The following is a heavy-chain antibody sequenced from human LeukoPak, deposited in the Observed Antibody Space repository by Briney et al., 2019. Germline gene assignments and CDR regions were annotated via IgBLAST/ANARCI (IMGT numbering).Heavy chain of an antibody. J-gene: IGHJ4*02. CDR2: INHSGST. D-gene: IGHD3-10*01. V-gene: IGHV4-34*01. CDR3: ARGFGWHPSNYFDY. Sequence: SETLSLTCAAYGGSFSGYYWSWIRQPPGKGLEWIGEINHSGSTNYNPSLKSRVTISVDTSKNQFSLKLSSVTAADTAVYYCARGFGWHPSNYFDYWGQGTLVTVSS. CDR1: GGSFSGYY.